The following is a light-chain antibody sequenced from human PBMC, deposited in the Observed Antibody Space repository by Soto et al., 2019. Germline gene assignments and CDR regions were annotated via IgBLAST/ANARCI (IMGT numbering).Light chain of an antibody. V-gene: IGKV3-11*01. CDR2: DAS. CDR3: QQRSTWPRT. J-gene: IGKJ4*01. CDR1: QSVTSS. Sequence: ELVLTQSPATLSFSPGARVTLSCRASQSVTSSLVWYQQKPGQAPRLLMYDASNRATDIPARFSGSGSGTDLTITISSLETEDAQVYDGQQRSTWPRTFGGGTKVDIK.